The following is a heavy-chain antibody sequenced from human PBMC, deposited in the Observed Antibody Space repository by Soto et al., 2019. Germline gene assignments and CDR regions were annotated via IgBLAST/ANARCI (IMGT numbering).Heavy chain of an antibody. Sequence: ASVKVSCKASGYTFTSYYMHWVRQAPGQGLEWMGIINPSGGSTSYAQKFQGRVTISVDTSKNQFSLRLRSVTAADTAVYYCARARTAVPAYWYFVLGGRGSLVPVPS. D-gene: IGHD4-17*01. V-gene: IGHV1-46*01. J-gene: IGHJ2*01. CDR2: INPSGGST. CDR3: ARARTAVPAYWYFVL. CDR1: GYTFTSYY.